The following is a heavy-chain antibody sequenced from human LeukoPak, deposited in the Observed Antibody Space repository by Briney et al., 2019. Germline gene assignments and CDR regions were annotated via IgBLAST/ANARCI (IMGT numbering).Heavy chain of an antibody. CDR3: ARDHADIVVVPAAILNPYNWFDP. V-gene: IGHV1-69*05. CDR2: IIPIFGTA. J-gene: IGHJ5*02. D-gene: IGHD2-2*01. CDR1: GGTFSSYA. Sequence: SVKVSCKASGGTFSSYAISWVRQAPGQGLEWMGRIIPIFGTANYAQKFQGRVTITTDESTSTAYMELSSLRSEDTAVYYCARDHADIVVVPAAILNPYNWFDPWGQGTLVTVSS.